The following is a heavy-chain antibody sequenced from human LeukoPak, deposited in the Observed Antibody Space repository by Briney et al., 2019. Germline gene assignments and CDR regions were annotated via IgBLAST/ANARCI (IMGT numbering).Heavy chain of an antibody. V-gene: IGHV6-1*01. CDR1: GDSVSGSPAV. J-gene: IGHJ4*02. CDR3: ARGAVRGGTNFDY. CDR2: AYYRSKWYI. Sequence: SQTLSLTCAISGDSVSGSPAVWNWIRQSPSRGLEWLGRAYYRSKWYIDYAESVKGRITITPDTSKNQFSLQLNSVTPEGTAVYYCARGAVRGGTNFDYWGQGTLVTVSS. D-gene: IGHD3-10*01.